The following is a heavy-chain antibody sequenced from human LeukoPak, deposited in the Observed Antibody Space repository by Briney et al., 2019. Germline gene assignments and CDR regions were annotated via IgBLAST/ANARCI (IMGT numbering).Heavy chain of an antibody. D-gene: IGHD2-8*01. CDR1: GGSFSGYY. J-gene: IGHJ4*02. CDR2: INHSGST. CDR3: ARDRDCTNGVCYTDY. Sequence: PSETLSLTCAVYGGSFSGYYWSWIRQPPGKGLEWIGEINHSGSTNYNPSLKSRVTISVDTSKNQFALKLSSVTAADTAVYYCARDRDCTNGVCYTDYWGQGTLVTVSS. V-gene: IGHV4-34*01.